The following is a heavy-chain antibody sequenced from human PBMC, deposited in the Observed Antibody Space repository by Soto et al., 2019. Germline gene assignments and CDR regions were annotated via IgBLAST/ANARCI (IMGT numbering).Heavy chain of an antibody. CDR1: GFTFNAYW. D-gene: IGHD6-6*01. V-gene: IGHV3-7*05. CDR3: VRDRTEYGSYGSSYYDVFDI. Sequence: EVQLVESGGGLVQPGGSLRLSCAASGFTFNAYWMTWVRQAPGKGLEWVANINRDGTEKNYVDSVKGRFTVSRDNAKNSRQLQMYSLRAEDTAVYFCVRDRTEYGSYGSSYYDVFDIWGQGTKVTVSS. CDR2: INRDGTEK. J-gene: IGHJ3*02.